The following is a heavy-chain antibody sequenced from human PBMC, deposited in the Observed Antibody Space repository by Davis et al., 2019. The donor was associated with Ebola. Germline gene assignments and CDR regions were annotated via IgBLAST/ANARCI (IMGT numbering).Heavy chain of an antibody. J-gene: IGHJ6*03. D-gene: IGHD1-26*01. Sequence: GGSLRLSCAASGFTFSSYGMHWVRQAPGKGLEWVAVISYDGSNKYYADSVKGRFTISRDNSKNTLYLQMNSLRAEDTAVYYCARSRIVGATTPYYYYYYMDVWGKGTTVTVSS. CDR1: GFTFSSYG. V-gene: IGHV3-30*03. CDR3: ARSRIVGATTPYYYYYYMDV. CDR2: ISYDGSNK.